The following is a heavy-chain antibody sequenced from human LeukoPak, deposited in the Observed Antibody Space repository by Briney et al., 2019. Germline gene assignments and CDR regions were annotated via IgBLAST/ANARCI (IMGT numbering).Heavy chain of an antibody. J-gene: IGHJ1*01. Sequence: GGSLRLSCAASGFTASRNYMSWVRQAPGKGLEWVSATYSGVSTYYADSVKGRFTVSSDSSKNTLYLQMNSLQAEDTAIYYCARAQDYCSGSTCYGYFQYWGQGALVTVSS. CDR1: GFTASRNY. CDR2: TYSGVST. D-gene: IGHD2-15*01. V-gene: IGHV3-53*03. CDR3: ARAQDYCSGSTCYGYFQY.